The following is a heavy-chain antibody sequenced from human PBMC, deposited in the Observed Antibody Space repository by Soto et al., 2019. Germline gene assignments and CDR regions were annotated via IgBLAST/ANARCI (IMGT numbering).Heavy chain of an antibody. CDR3: ARSPITIFGVDPYFDY. CDR1: GGSISSGGYS. Sequence: SETLSLTCAVSGGSISSGGYSWSWIRQPPGKGLEWIGYIYHSGSTYYNPSLKSRVTISVDRSKNQFSLKLSSVTAADTAVYYCARSPITIFGVDPYFDYWGQGTLVTVSS. D-gene: IGHD3-3*01. J-gene: IGHJ4*02. V-gene: IGHV4-30-2*01. CDR2: IYHSGST.